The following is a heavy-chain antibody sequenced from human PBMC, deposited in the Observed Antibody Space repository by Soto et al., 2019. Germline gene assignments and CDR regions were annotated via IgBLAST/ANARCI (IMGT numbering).Heavy chain of an antibody. CDR1: GFTFSSYG. Sequence: GGSLRLSCAASGFTFSSYGMHWVRQAPGKGLEWVAVISYDGSNKYYADSVKGRFTISRDNSKNTLYLQMNSLRAEDTAVYYCAKDRGVVAKLGDYWGQGTLVTVSS. J-gene: IGHJ4*02. CDR2: ISYDGSNK. D-gene: IGHD3-10*01. CDR3: AKDRGVVAKLGDY. V-gene: IGHV3-30*18.